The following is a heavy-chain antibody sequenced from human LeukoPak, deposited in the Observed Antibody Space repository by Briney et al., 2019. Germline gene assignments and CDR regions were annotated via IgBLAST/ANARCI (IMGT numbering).Heavy chain of an antibody. CDR2: INHSGST. Sequence: SETLSLTCAVYGGSFSGYYWSWIRQPPGKGLEWIGEINHSGSTNYNPSLKSRVTISVDTSKNQFSLKLSSVTAADTAVYYCARCGYDLDVFDIWGQGTMVTVSS. CDR3: ARCGYDLDVFDI. D-gene: IGHD5-12*01. V-gene: IGHV4-34*01. CDR1: GGSFSGYY. J-gene: IGHJ3*02.